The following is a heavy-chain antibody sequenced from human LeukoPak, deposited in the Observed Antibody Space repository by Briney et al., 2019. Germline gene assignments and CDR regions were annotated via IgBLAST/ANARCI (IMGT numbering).Heavy chain of an antibody. D-gene: IGHD5-24*01. CDR3: AREQDGIYWFDP. V-gene: IGHV1-18*01. J-gene: IGHJ5*02. CDR2: ISAYNGNT. CDR1: GYTFTSYG. Sequence: ASVKASCKASGYTFTSYGISWVRQAPGQGLEWMGWISAYNGNTNYAQKLQGRVTMTTDTSTSTAYMELRSLRSDDTAVYYCAREQDGIYWFDPWGQGTLVTVSS.